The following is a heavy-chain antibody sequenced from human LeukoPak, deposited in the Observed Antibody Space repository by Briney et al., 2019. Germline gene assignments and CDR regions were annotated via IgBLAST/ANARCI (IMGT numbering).Heavy chain of an antibody. V-gene: IGHV1-2*02. CDR2: INPNSGGT. CDR1: GYTFTGYY. CDR3: ARDVMVRGVFAYYYYYMDV. J-gene: IGHJ6*03. Sequence: GASVKVSCKASGYTFTGYYMHWVRQAPGQGLEWMGWINPNSGGTNYAQKFQGRVTMTRDTSISTAYMELSRLRSDDTAVYYCARDVMVRGVFAYYYYYMDVWGKGTTVTVSS. D-gene: IGHD3-10*01.